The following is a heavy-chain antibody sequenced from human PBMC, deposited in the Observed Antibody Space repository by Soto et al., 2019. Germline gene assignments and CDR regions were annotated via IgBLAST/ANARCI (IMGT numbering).Heavy chain of an antibody. J-gene: IGHJ4*02. CDR2: INPTDGNT. CDR1: GYTFTNHY. CDR3: ARGLLGRFYFDF. Sequence: ASVKVSCKASGYTFTNHYMHWVRQAPGQGLEWMGVINPTDGNTIYAQRLQGSVTMTRDTSTSIVYMELSSLRSEDTAVYYCARGLLGRFYFDFWGQGTLVTVSS. D-gene: IGHD3-10*01. V-gene: IGHV1-46*01.